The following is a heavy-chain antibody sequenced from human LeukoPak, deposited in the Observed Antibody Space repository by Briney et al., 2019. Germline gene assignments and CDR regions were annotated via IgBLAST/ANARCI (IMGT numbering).Heavy chain of an antibody. Sequence: SETLSLTCTVYGGSFSGYYWSWIRQPPGKGLEWIGEINHSGSTNYNPSLKSRVTISVDTSKNQFSLKLSSVTAADTAVYYCARRTYARWFDPWGQGTLVTVSS. CDR2: INHSGST. CDR1: GGSFSGYY. J-gene: IGHJ5*02. V-gene: IGHV4-34*01. CDR3: ARRTYARWFDP. D-gene: IGHD2-2*01.